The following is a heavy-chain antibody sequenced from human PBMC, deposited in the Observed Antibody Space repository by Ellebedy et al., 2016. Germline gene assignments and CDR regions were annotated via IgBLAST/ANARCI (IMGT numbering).Heavy chain of an antibody. D-gene: IGHD3-3*01. J-gene: IGHJ4*02. CDR2: INTSGNT. V-gene: IGHV4-61*02. CDR3: ATLTIPGGSDF. CDR1: GGSLTNRGAY. Sequence: SETLSLTXTVSGGSLTNRGAYWSWIRQPAGKGLEWIGRINTSGNTIYNPSLKSRVTMSVDTSKNHFSLGLSSVTAADTAVYYCATLTIPGGSDFWGLGTLVTVSS.